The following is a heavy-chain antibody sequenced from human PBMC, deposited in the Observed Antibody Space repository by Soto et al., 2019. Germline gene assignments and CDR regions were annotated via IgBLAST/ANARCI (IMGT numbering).Heavy chain of an antibody. D-gene: IGHD5-18*01. CDR3: ARLDPSYGSPFDY. CDR1: GGSISSSSYY. V-gene: IGHV4-39*01. CDR2: IYYSGST. J-gene: IGHJ4*02. Sequence: SETLSLTCTVSGGSISSSSYYWGWIRQPPGKGLEWIGSIYYSGSTYYNPSLKSRVTISVDTSKNQFSLKLSSVTAADTAVYYCARLDPSYGSPFDYWGQGTLVTVSS.